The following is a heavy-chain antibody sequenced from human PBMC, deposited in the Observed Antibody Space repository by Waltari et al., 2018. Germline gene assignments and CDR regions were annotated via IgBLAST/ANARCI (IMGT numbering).Heavy chain of an antibody. D-gene: IGHD3-16*01. CDR3: AREWGVMIGTAAYYLDH. CDR2: ISVGSSYT. Sequence: EVQLVGSGGGLVKPGGSLRLSCAAPGFSFRSNTLNLVRQAPGKGLEWVSSISVGSSYTYYADSVKGRFTISRDNVKNSLYLQMNSLRVEDTAVYYCAREWGVMIGTAAYYLDHWTQGTLVTVSS. J-gene: IGHJ4*02. CDR1: GFSFRSNT. V-gene: IGHV3-21*02.